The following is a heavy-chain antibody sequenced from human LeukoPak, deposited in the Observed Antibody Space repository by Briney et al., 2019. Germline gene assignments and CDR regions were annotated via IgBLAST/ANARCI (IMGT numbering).Heavy chain of an antibody. D-gene: IGHD2-2*01. CDR1: GGSITTYY. V-gene: IGHV4-59*01. CDR3: VRGGGCRSFSRVFDF. CDR2: FCNSGSI. J-gene: IGHJ4*02. Sequence: SETLSLTCTVSGGSITTYYWNWIRQSPGKGLEWIGHFCNSGSINYNTSLTSRASTSADTSMKRFSLKLTSITDADTPVYFCVRGGGCRSFSRVFDFWGRGTVLSVCS.